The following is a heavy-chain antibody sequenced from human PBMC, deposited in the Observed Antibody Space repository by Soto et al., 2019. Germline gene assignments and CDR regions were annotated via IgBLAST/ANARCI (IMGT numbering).Heavy chain of an antibody. V-gene: IGHV1-69*13. Sequence: SVKVSCKASGGTFSSYAISWVRQAPGQGLEWMGGIIPIFGTANYAQKFQGRVTITADESTSTAYMELSSLRSEDTAVYYCARPLFTMVRGVIPGYYYYGMDVWGQGTTVTVSS. CDR1: GGTFSSYA. CDR2: IIPIFGTA. J-gene: IGHJ6*02. CDR3: ARPLFTMVRGVIPGYYYYGMDV. D-gene: IGHD3-10*01.